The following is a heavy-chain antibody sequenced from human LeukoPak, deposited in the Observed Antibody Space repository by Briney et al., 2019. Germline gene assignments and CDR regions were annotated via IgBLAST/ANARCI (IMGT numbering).Heavy chain of an antibody. J-gene: IGHJ4*02. CDR2: INWNGGST. Sequence: PGGSLRLSCAASGFTFDDYGMSWVRQAPGKGLEWVSGINWNGGSTGYADSVKGRFTISRDNAKNSLYLQMNSLRAEDTALYYCARSHSSSVRICYFDYWGQGTLVTVSS. D-gene: IGHD6-6*01. CDR3: ARSHSSSVRICYFDY. V-gene: IGHV3-20*04. CDR1: GFTFDDYG.